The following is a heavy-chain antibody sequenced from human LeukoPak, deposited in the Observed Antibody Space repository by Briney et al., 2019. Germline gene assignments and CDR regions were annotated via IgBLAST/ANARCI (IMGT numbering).Heavy chain of an antibody. CDR1: GGSISTYY. D-gene: IGHD6-19*01. Sequence: SETLSLTCTVSGGSISTYYWSWIRQPPGKGLEWIGYIRYSGSTNYNPSLKSRVTISVDTSENQFSLKLSSVTAADTAVYYCARSNSSGWYYYGMDVWGQGTTVTVSS. J-gene: IGHJ6*02. CDR2: IRYSGST. CDR3: ARSNSSGWYYYGMDV. V-gene: IGHV4-59*08.